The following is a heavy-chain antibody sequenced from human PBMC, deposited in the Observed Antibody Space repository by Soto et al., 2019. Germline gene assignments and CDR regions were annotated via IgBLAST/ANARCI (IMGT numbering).Heavy chain of an antibody. CDR1: GFTFSSYS. Sequence: GGSMTLSCAASGFTFSSYSMNWVRQAPGKGLEWVSYISSSSSTIYYADSVKGRFTISRDNAKNSLYLQMNSLRAEDTAVYYCATRLPYWGQGTLVTVSS. CDR3: ATRLPY. V-gene: IGHV3-48*01. CDR2: ISSSSSTI. D-gene: IGHD3-16*01. J-gene: IGHJ4*02.